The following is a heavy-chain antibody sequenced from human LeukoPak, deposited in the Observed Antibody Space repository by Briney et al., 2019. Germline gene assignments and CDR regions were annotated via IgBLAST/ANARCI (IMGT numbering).Heavy chain of an antibody. V-gene: IGHV4-59*01. CDR3: ARVFGVPAAESHFDL. CDR2: IYYSGST. J-gene: IGHJ2*01. D-gene: IGHD2-2*01. Sequence: PSEILSLTCTVSGGSISSYYWSWIRQPPGQGLEWIGYIYYSGSTNYNPSLKSRVTISVDTSKNQFSLKLSSVTAADTAVYYCARVFGVPAAESHFDLWGRGTLVTVSS. CDR1: GGSISSYY.